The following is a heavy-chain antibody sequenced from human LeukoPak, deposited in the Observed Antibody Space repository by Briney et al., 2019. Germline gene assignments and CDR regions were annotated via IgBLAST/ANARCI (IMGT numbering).Heavy chain of an antibody. J-gene: IGHJ6*03. D-gene: IGHD2-2*02. CDR2: IIPIFGTA. CDR3: ARAVAPAAIPYYYYYMDV. V-gene: IGHV1-69*05. Sequence: SVKVSCKASGGAFSSYAISWVRQAPGQGLEWMGGIIPIFGTANYAQKFQGRVTITTDESTSTAYMELSSLRSEDTAVYYCARAVAPAAIPYYYYYMDVWGKGTTVTVSS. CDR1: GGAFSSYA.